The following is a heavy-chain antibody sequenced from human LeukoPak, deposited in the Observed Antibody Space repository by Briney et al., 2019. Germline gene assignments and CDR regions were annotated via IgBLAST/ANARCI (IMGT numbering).Heavy chain of an antibody. J-gene: IGHJ5*02. CDR2: IRYDVSNK. V-gene: IGHV3-30*02. CDR3: AKYLHYYGSGRGTWCDP. Sequence: PGGSLRLSCAPSGFTFTSYGMHSVRQAPGKGLEWVAFIRYDVSNKYYADSVKGRFTISRDNSKNTQYLQMNSLRAEDTAVYYCAKYLHYYGSGRGTWCDPWGQGTMVTVSS. CDR1: GFTFTSYG. D-gene: IGHD3-10*01.